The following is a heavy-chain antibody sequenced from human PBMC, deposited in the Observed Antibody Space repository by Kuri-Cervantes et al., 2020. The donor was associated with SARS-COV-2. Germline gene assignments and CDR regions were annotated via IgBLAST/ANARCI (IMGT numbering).Heavy chain of an antibody. CDR2: ISHDGKNK. Sequence: LSLTCAASGFNFSRTDMHWVRQAPGKGLEWVAVISHDGKNKKCIASGKGRFTISKDNSQNTLYLHMKSLRSEDTAMYYCAKDRVGVQDFWGQGTLVTVSS. D-gene: IGHD2-21*01. V-gene: IGHV3-30*18. CDR3: AKDRVGVQDF. J-gene: IGHJ4*02. CDR1: GFNFSRTD.